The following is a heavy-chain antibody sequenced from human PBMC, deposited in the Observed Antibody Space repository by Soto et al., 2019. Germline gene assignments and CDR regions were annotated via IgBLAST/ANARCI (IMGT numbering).Heavy chain of an antibody. J-gene: IGHJ4*01. D-gene: IGHD2-21*02. CDR1: GFSFRDHS. CDR2: ISSSSENI. Sequence: VQLVESGEGVVSPGGSLRLSCVGSGFSFRDHSMNWVRQPPGKGLQWISYISSSSENIYYADSVKGRFTVSRDNAKNTLFLQMNSLRDDDSAIYYCARLPKGSVVTGWGQGSLVTVSS. V-gene: IGHV3-48*02. CDR3: ARLPKGSVVTG.